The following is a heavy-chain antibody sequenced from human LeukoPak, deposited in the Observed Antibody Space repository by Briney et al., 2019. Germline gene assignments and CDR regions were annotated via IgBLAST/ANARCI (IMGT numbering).Heavy chain of an antibody. V-gene: IGHV3-7*04. CDR1: GFTFSRHW. CDR3: ARAASYYDILTGPRWYFDY. Sequence: GGSLRLSCAASGFTFSRHWMSWVRQAPGKGLEWVANVKQDGSEEFYVDSVKGRFTISRDNAKNSLYLQMNSLRAEDTAVYYCARAASYYDILTGPRWYFDYWGQGTLVTVSS. J-gene: IGHJ4*02. D-gene: IGHD3-9*01. CDR2: VKQDGSEE.